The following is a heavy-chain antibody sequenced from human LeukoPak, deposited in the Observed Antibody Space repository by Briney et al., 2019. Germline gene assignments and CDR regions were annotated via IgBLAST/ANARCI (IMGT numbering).Heavy chain of an antibody. V-gene: IGHV4-59*08. J-gene: IGHJ4*02. CDR1: GDSIVKYY. D-gene: IGHD4-17*01. CDR2: VYYTGTT. CDR3: AKHTSYGGQSAFDY. Sequence: SETLSLTCTVSGDSIVKYYWSWIRQPPGKGLEWIGYVYYTGTTNYNPSLKSRVTISLDTSNNYFSLKLTSVTAAGTAVYFCAKHTSYGGQSAFDYWGQGTLVTVSS.